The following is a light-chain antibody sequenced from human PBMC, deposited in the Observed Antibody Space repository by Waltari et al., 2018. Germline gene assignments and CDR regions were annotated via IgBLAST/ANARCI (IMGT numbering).Light chain of an antibody. Sequence: QSALTQPRSVSGSPGQSVTFACTGTTIGGDVYDYVSWYQQHPDKPPKLILYDVTKRPSWVPVRFSGSKSGNTASLTISGLQPEDESNYYCLSYTRNDWVFGGGTKLTVL. CDR1: TIGGDVYDY. V-gene: IGLV2-11*01. J-gene: IGLJ3*02. CDR3: LSYTRNDWV. CDR2: DVT.